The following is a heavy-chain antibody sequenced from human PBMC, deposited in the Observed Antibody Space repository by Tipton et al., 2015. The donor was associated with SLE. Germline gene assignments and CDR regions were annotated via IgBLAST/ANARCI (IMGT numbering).Heavy chain of an antibody. D-gene: IGHD3-22*01. CDR3: ARDRTYYDSDGYPRPNAFDI. J-gene: IGHJ3*02. Sequence: TLSLTCTVSGGSISSGYYYWTWVRQPAGKGLEWIGHIFTSGSTNYNPSLKSRVTISVDTSKNQFSLKLSSVTAADTAVYFCARDRTYYDSDGYPRPNAFDIWGQGTVVTVSS. CDR2: IFTSGST. CDR1: GGSISSGYYY. V-gene: IGHV4-61*09.